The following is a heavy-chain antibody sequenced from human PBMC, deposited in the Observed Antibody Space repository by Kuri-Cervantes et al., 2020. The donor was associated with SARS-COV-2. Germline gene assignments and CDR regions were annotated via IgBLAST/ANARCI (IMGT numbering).Heavy chain of an antibody. D-gene: IGHD5-12*01. J-gene: IGHJ3*02. V-gene: IGHV1-18*01. CDR3: ARDIGLYSWGYSGYDPVIAFDI. CDR2: ISAYNGNT. CDR1: GYTFTSYG. Sequence: ASVKVSCKASGYTFTSYGISWVRQAPGQGLEWMGWISAYNGNTNYAQKLQGRVTMTTDTSTSKAYRELRSLRSDHTAVHYCARDIGLYSWGYSGYDPVIAFDIWGQGTMVTVSS.